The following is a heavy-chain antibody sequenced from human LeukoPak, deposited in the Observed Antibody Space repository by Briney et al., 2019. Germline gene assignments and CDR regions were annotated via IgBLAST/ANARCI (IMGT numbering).Heavy chain of an antibody. CDR1: GFTFSSYS. CDR2: ISSSSSYI. Sequence: PGGSLRLSCAASGFTFSSYSMNWVRQAPGKGLEWVSSISSSSSYIYYADSVKGRFTISRDNAKNSLYLQMNSLRAEDTAVYYCARDDGGYDYLLDYWGQGTLVTVSP. V-gene: IGHV3-21*01. D-gene: IGHD5-12*01. J-gene: IGHJ4*02. CDR3: ARDDGGYDYLLDY.